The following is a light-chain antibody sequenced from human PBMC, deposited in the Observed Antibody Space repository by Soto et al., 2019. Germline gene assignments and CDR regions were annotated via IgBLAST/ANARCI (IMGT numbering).Light chain of an antibody. V-gene: IGLV3-21*02. CDR1: NIGGRT. Sequence: SYELAQPPSASQAPGQTARITCGGNNIGGRTVHWYQQKPGQAPVLVLYDDSDRPSGISERFSGSNSGNTATLTISRVEAGDEADYYCQVWDSSSDHVVFGGGTKVTVL. CDR2: DDS. CDR3: QVWDSSSDHVV. J-gene: IGLJ2*01.